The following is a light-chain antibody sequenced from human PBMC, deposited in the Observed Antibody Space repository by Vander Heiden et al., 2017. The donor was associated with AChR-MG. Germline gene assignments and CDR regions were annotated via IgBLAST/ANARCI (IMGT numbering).Light chain of an antibody. CDR1: DSYIGANYD. J-gene: IGLJ2*01. V-gene: IGLV1-40*01. Sequence: QSVLTQPPSVSGAPGQRFTIPCTGSDSYIGANYDVHWYQQLPGRAPKLLIYGNSNRPSGVPDRFSGSKSGTSASLAITGLQAEDEADYYCQSYDSSLSAYVVFGGGTKLTVL. CDR2: GNS. CDR3: QSYDSSLSAYVV.